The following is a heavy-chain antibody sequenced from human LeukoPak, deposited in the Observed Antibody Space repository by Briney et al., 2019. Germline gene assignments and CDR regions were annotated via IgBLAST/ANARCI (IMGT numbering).Heavy chain of an antibody. V-gene: IGHV3-23*01. D-gene: IGHD5-12*01. J-gene: IGHJ4*02. CDR3: AKGASGYAGSTRGAFDY. Sequence: PGGSLRLSCAASGFTFSNYAMSWVRQAPGKGLEWVSAIRGGGSDTFYADSVKGRFTISRDNSKNTLSPQMNSLRAEDTAVYYCAKGASGYAGSTRGAFDYWGQGTLVTVSS. CDR2: IRGGGSDT. CDR1: GFTFSNYA.